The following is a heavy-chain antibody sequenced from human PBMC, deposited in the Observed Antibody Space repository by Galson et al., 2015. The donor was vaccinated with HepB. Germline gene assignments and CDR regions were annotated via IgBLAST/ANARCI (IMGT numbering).Heavy chain of an antibody. D-gene: IGHD2-2*02. CDR1: GFTFSSYG. CDR3: ARDCSSTSCYTPDFDY. J-gene: IGHJ4*02. V-gene: IGHV3-33*01. CDR2: IWYDGSNK. Sequence: SLRLSCAASGFTFSSYGMHWVRQAPGKGLEWVAAIWYDGSNKYYADSVKGRFTISRDNSKNTLYLQMNSLRAEDTAVYCCARDCSSTSCYTPDFDYWGQGTLVTVSS.